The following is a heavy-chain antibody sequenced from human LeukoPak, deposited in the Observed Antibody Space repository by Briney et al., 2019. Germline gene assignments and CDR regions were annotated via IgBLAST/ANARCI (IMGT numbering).Heavy chain of an antibody. CDR2: ISGSGGST. CDR3: AKGYYDILTVGY. Sequence: GGTLRLSCAASGFTFSSYGMSGVRQAPGKGLEWVSAISGSGGSTYYADSVKARFTISRDNSKNTLYLQMNSLRAEDTAVYYCAKGYYDILTVGYWGQGTLVTVSS. J-gene: IGHJ4*02. CDR1: GFTFSSYG. V-gene: IGHV3-23*01. D-gene: IGHD3-9*01.